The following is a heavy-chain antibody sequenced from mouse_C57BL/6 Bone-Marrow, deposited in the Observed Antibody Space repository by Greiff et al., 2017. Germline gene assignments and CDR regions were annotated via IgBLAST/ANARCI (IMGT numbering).Heavy chain of an antibody. Sequence: EVQLQQSGGGLVKPGGSLKLSCAASGFTFSDYGMHWVRQAPEKGLEWVAYISSGSSTNYYADTVKGRFTISRDNATNTLFLQMTSLRSEDTAMYYCTGLASYYCDYWGQGTALTVSA. CDR2: ISSGSSTN. V-gene: IGHV5-17*01. CDR1: GFTFSDYG. CDR3: TGLASYYCDY. D-gene: IGHD3-1*01. J-gene: IGHJ2*01.